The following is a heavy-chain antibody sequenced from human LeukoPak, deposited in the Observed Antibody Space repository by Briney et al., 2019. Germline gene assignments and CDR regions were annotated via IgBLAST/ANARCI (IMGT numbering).Heavy chain of an antibody. Sequence: GGSLRLSCAASGFTFSDYYMSWIRQAPGKGLEWVSYISSSGSTIYYADSVKGRFTISRDNAKNSLYLQMNSLRAEDTAVYFCAREDDNSGYYYFDYWGQGTLVTVSS. J-gene: IGHJ4*02. CDR2: ISSSGSTI. D-gene: IGHD3-22*01. CDR1: GFTFSDYY. CDR3: AREDDNSGYYYFDY. V-gene: IGHV3-11*04.